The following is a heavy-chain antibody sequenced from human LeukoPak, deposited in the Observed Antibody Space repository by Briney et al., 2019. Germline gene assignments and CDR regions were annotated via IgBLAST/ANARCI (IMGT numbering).Heavy chain of an antibody. D-gene: IGHD4-17*01. CDR1: GFTFSSFA. V-gene: IGHV3-23*01. Sequence: VGSLRLSCAASGFTFSSFAMSWVRQAPWKGLEWVSTISGSGGSTNYADSVKGRFTFTRDNSKNTLYLQMNSLRAEDTAVYYCTKDLPDYGDYIEGYWGQGTLVTVSS. CDR2: ISGSGGST. CDR3: TKDLPDYGDYIEGY. J-gene: IGHJ4*02.